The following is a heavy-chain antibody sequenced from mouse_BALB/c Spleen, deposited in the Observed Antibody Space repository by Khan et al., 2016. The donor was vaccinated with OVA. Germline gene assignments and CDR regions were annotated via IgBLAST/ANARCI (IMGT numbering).Heavy chain of an antibody. CDR1: GYTFTSFG. CDR3: ARVGYSETMDY. Sequence: QIQLVQSGPELKKPGETVKISCKASGYTFTSFGMNWVKQSPGKGLKWMGFINTYTGQPTYADDFKGRFAFSLETSARTAYLLINNLKNEDTYTDFCARVGYSETMDYWGQGTSVTVSS. CDR2: INTYTGQP. V-gene: IGHV9-3-1*01. J-gene: IGHJ4*01. D-gene: IGHD2-14*01.